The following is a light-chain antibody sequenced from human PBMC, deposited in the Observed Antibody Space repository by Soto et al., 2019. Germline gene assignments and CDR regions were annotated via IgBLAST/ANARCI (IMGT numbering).Light chain of an antibody. CDR2: DVS. J-gene: IGKJ1*01. CDR3: QQSETSPWT. V-gene: IGKV3-20*01. Sequence: EIVLTQSPGTLSLSPGERATLSCRASQSLSNNYLAWYQQKPGQAPRPLMSDVSRRATGVPDRFSGSGSGTDFTLIISRLEPEDFAVYYCQQSETSPWTVGQGTKVDIK. CDR1: QSLSNNY.